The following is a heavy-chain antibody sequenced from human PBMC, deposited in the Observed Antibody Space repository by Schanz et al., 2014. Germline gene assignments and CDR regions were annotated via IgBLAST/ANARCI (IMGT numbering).Heavy chain of an antibody. CDR3: ARGTDWNLHY. CDR2: IATSSSTR. J-gene: IGHJ4*02. D-gene: IGHD1-1*01. Sequence: VQLLESGGGLVQPGGSLRLSCAASGFTFSDYYMSWIRQAPGKGLEWLSYIATSSSTRHYADSVKGRVTISRDNAKNSLFLQMNSLRVEDTAVYYCARGTDWNLHYWGQGALVTVSS. CDR1: GFTFSDYY. V-gene: IGHV3-11*03.